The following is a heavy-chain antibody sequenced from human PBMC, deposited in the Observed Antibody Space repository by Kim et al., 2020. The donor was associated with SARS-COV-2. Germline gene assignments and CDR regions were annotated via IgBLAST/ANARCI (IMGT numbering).Heavy chain of an antibody. Sequence: GGSLRLSCAASGFTFSGYAMTWVRQAPGKGLEWVSTISDSGGSTYYADSVEGRFTISRDNFKNTLSLQMNSLRAEDTAVYFCAKRAYCGADCYSGFDYWGQGNLVTVSS. CDR2: ISDSGGST. J-gene: IGHJ4*02. V-gene: IGHV3-23*01. D-gene: IGHD2-21*01. CDR3: AKRAYCGADCYSGFDY. CDR1: GFTFSGYA.